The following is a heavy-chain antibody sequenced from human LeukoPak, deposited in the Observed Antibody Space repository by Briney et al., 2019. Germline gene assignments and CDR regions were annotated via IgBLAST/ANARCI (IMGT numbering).Heavy chain of an antibody. CDR3: ARHTYYYDSSGYYPDAFDI. J-gene: IGHJ3*02. Sequence: SETLSLTCTVSGGSISTYYWSWIRQPPGKGLEWIGYIYYSGSTNYNPSLKSRVTISVDTSKNQFSLKLSSVTAADTAVYYCARHTYYYDSSGYYPDAFDIWGQGTMVTVSS. CDR1: GGSISTYY. CDR2: IYYSGST. D-gene: IGHD3-22*01. V-gene: IGHV4-59*08.